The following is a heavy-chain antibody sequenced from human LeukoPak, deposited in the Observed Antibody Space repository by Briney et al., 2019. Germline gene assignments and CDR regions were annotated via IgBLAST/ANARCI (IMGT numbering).Heavy chain of an antibody. Sequence: ASLKVSCKASVDTFTGYYMHWVRQAPGQGREWMGWINANSGGTNYAQKFQGRVTMTRDTSISTAYMELSRLRSDDTAVYYCARGGRSGSGSYGIWGQGTMVTVSS. D-gene: IGHD3-10*01. CDR2: INANSGGT. CDR1: VDTFTGYY. J-gene: IGHJ3*02. V-gene: IGHV1-2*02. CDR3: ARGGRSGSGSYGI.